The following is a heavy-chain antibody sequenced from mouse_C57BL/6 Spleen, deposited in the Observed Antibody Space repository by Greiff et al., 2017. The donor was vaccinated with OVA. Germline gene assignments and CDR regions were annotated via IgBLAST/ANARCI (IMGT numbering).Heavy chain of an antibody. CDR2: IYPGDGDT. CDR1: GYAFSSSW. D-gene: IGHD1-1*01. J-gene: IGHJ4*01. Sequence: QVQLQQSGPELVKPGASVKISCKASGYAFSSSWMNWVKQRPGKGLEWIGRIYPGDGDTNYNGKFKGKATLTADKSSSTAYMQLSSLTSEDSAVYFCARSPYYYGSSHYAMDYWGQGTSVTVSS. CDR3: ARSPYYYGSSHYAMDY. V-gene: IGHV1-82*01.